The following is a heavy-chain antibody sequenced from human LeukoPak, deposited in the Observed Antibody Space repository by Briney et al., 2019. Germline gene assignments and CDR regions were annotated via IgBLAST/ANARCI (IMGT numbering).Heavy chain of an antibody. V-gene: IGHV4-28*01. CDR3: ARKENVYYYFDY. D-gene: IGHD3-10*01. J-gene: IGHJ4*02. CDR1: GYSISSSSW. CDR2: IYHSGTT. Sequence: SETLSLTCAVSGYSISSSSWWGWIRQPPGKGLEWIGYIYHSGTTYYNPSLQSRVTMSVDTSKNQFSLKLSSVTAVDTAVYYCARKENVYYYFDYWGQGTLVTVSS.